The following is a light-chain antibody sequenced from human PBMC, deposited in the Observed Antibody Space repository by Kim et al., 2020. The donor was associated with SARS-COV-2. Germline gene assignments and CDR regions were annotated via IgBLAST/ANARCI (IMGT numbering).Light chain of an antibody. CDR1: KSVSSSS. V-gene: IGKV3-20*01. Sequence: PGERATPPARASKSVSSSSLAGYQNKPGQAPRLLIYGTSNRATGIPDRFSGSGLETDFTLRISRLENEVLAVFYCHQYDLPRWTFGQGTKGEIK. J-gene: IGKJ1*01. CDR2: GTS. CDR3: HQYDLPRWT.